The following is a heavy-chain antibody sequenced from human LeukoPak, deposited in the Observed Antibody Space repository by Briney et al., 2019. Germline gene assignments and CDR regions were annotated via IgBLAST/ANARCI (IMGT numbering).Heavy chain of an antibody. J-gene: IGHJ4*02. CDR2: IRGSGGST. V-gene: IGHV3-23*01. Sequence: GGSLRLSCAAAGFTFSSYAMSWVRQAPGKGLEWVSAIRGSGGSTYYADSVKGRFTIARDNSKNTLYLQMNSLRAEDTAVYYCAKDSYEYSSSSLFDYWGQGTLVTVSS. CDR3: AKDSYEYSSSSLFDY. D-gene: IGHD6-6*01. CDR1: GFTFSSYA.